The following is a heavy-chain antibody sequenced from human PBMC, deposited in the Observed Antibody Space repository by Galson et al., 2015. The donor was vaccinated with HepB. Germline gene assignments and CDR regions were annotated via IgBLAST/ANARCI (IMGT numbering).Heavy chain of an antibody. J-gene: IGHJ4*02. CDR3: ARDRSAYYYDSSGYFDY. CDR2: ISYDGSNK. CDR1: GFTFSSYA. D-gene: IGHD3-22*01. Sequence: SLRLSCAASGFTFSSYAMHWVRQAPGKGLEWVAVISYDGSNKYYADSVKGRFTISRDNSKNTLYLQMNSLRAEDTAVYYCARDRSAYYYDSSGYFDYWGQGTLVTVYS. V-gene: IGHV3-30*04.